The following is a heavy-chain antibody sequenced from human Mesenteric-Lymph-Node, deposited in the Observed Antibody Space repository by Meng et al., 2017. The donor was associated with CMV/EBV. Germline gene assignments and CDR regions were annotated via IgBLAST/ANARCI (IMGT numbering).Heavy chain of an antibody. CDR2: ISSSSSYI. D-gene: IGHD3-3*01. V-gene: IGHV3-21*01. CDR3: ARAGGIYDSPDV. CDR1: ESTFSSYA. J-gene: IGHJ6*02. Sequence: GESLKISCAASESTFSSYAMHWVRQAPGKGLEWVSSISSSSSYIYYADSVKGRFTISRDNAKNSLYLQMNSLRAEDTAVYYCARAGGIYDSPDVWGQGTTVTVSS.